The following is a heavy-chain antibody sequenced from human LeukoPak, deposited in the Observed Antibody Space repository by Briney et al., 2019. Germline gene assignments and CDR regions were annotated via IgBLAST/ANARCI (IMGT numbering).Heavy chain of an antibody. V-gene: IGHV4-59*01. CDR1: GGSISSYY. Sequence: PSETLSLTCTVSGGSISSYYWSWIRQPPGKGLEWIGYIYYSGSTNYNPSLKSRVTISVDTSKNQFSLKLSSVTAADTVVYYCAFGWNYVFDYWGQGTLVTVSS. CDR3: AFGWNYVFDY. D-gene: IGHD1-7*01. J-gene: IGHJ4*02. CDR2: IYYSGST.